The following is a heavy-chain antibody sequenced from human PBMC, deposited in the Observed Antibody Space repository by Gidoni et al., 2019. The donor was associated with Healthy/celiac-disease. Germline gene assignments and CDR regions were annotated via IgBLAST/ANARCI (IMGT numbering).Heavy chain of an antibody. CDR1: GFTFSSYG. CDR3: AKWGRLAGFDY. J-gene: IGHJ4*02. CDR2: ISYDGSNK. D-gene: IGHD3-16*01. V-gene: IGHV3-30*18. Sequence: QVQLVESGGGVVQPGRSLRLYCAASGFTFSSYGMPWVRPAPGKGLEGVAVISYDGSNKYYADSVKGRFTISRDNSKNTLYLQMNSLRAEDTAVYYCAKWGRLAGFDYWGQGTLVTVSS.